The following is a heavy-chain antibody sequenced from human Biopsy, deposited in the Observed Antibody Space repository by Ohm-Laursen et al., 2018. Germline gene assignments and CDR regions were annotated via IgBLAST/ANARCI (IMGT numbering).Heavy chain of an antibody. J-gene: IGHJ5*02. D-gene: IGHD1-14*01. CDR3: ARDRDRRGWFDP. Sequence: SDTLSLTCTVSGGSLSSYSWSWIRQPAGKGLEWIGQIYTSGITNYNPSFKSRVTMSVDTSKNKFSLRVSSVTAADTAVYYCARDRDRRGWFDPWGQGTLVTVSS. CDR2: IYTSGIT. V-gene: IGHV4-4*07. CDR1: GGSLSSYS.